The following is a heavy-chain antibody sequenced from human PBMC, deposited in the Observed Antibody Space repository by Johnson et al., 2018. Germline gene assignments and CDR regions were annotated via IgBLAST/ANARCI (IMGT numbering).Heavy chain of an antibody. J-gene: IGHJ6*03. D-gene: IGHD3-10*01. CDR3: ARGKLDRASYYYYYMDV. V-gene: IGHV4-34*01. CDR1: GGSFSGHY. CDR2: IRPNVST. Sequence: QVQLQQWGAGLLKPSETLSLTCGVSGGSFSGHYWSWIRQAPGKGLEWIGEIRPNVSTNYNPSIKSRVNIPVDQSKNQSSLELSPVTAADSAVYYCARGKLDRASYYYYYMDVWGKGTTVTVSS.